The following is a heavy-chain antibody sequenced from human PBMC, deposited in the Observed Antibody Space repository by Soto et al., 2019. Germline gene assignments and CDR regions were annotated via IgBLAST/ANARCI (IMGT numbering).Heavy chain of an antibody. Sequence: PSETLSLTCAVYGGSLSGYYWSWIRQPPGKGLEWIGEIKHSGSTNYNPSLKSRVTISVDTSKNQFSLKLSSVTAADTAVYYCAREYSSSWGGGDNWFDPWGQGTLVTVSS. CDR2: IKHSGST. V-gene: IGHV4-34*01. J-gene: IGHJ5*02. CDR3: AREYSSSWGGGDNWFDP. CDR1: GGSLSGYY. D-gene: IGHD6-6*01.